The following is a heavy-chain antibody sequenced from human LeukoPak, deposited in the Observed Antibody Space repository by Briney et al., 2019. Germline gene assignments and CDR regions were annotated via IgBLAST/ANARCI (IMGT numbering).Heavy chain of an antibody. J-gene: IGHJ4*02. CDR1: GGSLSSSSYS. CDR3: ARQRAIREQWLLPSPPDY. D-gene: IGHD6-19*01. CDR2: IYYSGST. V-gene: IGHV4-39*01. Sequence: PSETLSLTCTVRGGSLSSSSYSWGWIRQPPGKGLEWIGSIYYSGSTYYNPSLKSRVTISVDTSKNQFSLKLSSVTAANTAVYYCARQRAIREQWLLPSPPDYWGQGTLVTVSS.